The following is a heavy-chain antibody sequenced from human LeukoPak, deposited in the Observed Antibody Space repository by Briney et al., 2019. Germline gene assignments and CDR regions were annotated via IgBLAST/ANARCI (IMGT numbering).Heavy chain of an antibody. CDR3: AKSGYSGYRGAFDI. J-gene: IGHJ3*02. Sequence: PSETLSLTCTVSGDSPSSSNSSWIRQPPGEGLEWIGRIYTSGSTNYNPSLKSRVTMSVDTSKNHLSLKLSSVTAADTAVYYCAKSGYSGYRGAFDIWGQGTMVTVYS. D-gene: IGHD5-12*01. CDR2: IYTSGST. CDR1: GDSPSSSN. V-gene: IGHV4-4*07.